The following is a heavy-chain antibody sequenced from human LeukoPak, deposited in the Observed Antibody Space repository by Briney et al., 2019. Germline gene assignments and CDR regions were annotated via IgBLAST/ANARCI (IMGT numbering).Heavy chain of an antibody. CDR2: IYYSGST. CDR3: ARDSLVRGVSYGMDV. J-gene: IGHJ6*04. V-gene: IGHV4-59*01. CDR1: GGFLSSYY. D-gene: IGHD3-10*01. Sequence: SETLSLTCTVSGGFLSSYYWSWIRQPPGKGLEWIGYIYYSGSTNYNPSLKRRVPISVDKSKNQFSLKLSSVTAADTAVYYCARDSLVRGVSYGMDVWGKGTTVTVSS.